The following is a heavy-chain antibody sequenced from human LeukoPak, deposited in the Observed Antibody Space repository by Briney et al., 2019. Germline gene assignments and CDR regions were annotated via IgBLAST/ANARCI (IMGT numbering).Heavy chain of an antibody. J-gene: IGHJ4*02. V-gene: IGHV3-11*05. CDR2: ISSSSSYT. CDR1: GFTFSDYY. CDR3: ARVRRETEYSSSWYFDY. D-gene: IGHD6-13*01. Sequence: GGSLRLSRAASGFTFSDYYMSWIRQAPGKGLEWVSYISSSSSYTNYADSVKGRFTISRDNAKNSLYLQMNSLRAEDTAVYYCARVRRETEYSSSWYFDYWGQGTLVTVSS.